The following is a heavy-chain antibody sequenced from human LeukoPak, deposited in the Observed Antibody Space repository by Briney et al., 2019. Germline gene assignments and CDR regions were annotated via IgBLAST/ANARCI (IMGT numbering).Heavy chain of an antibody. Sequence: PGRSLRLSCAASGFTFSSYAMHWVRQAPGKGLEWVAVISYDGSNKYYADSVKGRFTISRDNSKNTLYLQMNSLRAEDTAVYYCARDRKGCSSTSCFHRYYMDVWGKGTTVTVSS. CDR2: ISYDGSNK. V-gene: IGHV3-30-3*01. CDR1: GFTFSSYA. CDR3: ARDRKGCSSTSCFHRYYMDV. J-gene: IGHJ6*03. D-gene: IGHD2-2*01.